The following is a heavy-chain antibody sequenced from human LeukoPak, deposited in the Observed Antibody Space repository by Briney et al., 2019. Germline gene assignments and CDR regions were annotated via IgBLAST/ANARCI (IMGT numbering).Heavy chain of an antibody. Sequence: GSSVKVSCKASGGTFSSYAISWVRQAPGQGLEWMGGIIPIFGTANYAQKFQGRVTVTADGSTSTAYMELSSLRSEDTAVYYCARGPYDSRGQDYYYYYMDVWGKGTTVTVSS. D-gene: IGHD3-22*01. CDR2: IIPIFGTA. CDR3: ARGPYDSRGQDYYYYYMDV. V-gene: IGHV1-69*01. CDR1: GGTFSSYA. J-gene: IGHJ6*03.